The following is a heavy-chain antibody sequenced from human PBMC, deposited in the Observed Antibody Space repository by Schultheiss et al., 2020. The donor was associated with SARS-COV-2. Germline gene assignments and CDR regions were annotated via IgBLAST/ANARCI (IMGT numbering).Heavy chain of an antibody. CDR3: ARGNGWYFY. Sequence: SETLSLTCTVSGGSISSYYWSWIRQPPGKGLEWIWYIYCSGGTNYSPSLKSRVTISVDTSKNQFSLNLSSVTAADSAVYYCARGNGWYFYWGQGTQVTVSS. V-gene: IGHV4-59*01. CDR1: GGSISSYY. J-gene: IGHJ4*02. D-gene: IGHD6-19*01. CDR2: IYCSGGT.